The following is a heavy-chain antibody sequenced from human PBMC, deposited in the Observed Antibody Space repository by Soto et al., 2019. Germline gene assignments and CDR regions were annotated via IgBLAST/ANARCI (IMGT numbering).Heavy chain of an antibody. CDR2: ISSSGSTM. V-gene: IGHV3-11*01. CDR1: GFTFSDYY. Sequence: GGSLRLSCAASGFTFSDYYMSWIRQAPGKGLEWVSYISSSGSTMYYADSVKGRFTISRDNAKNSLYLQMNSLRAEDTAVYYCARLSYGGNPRYAFDIWGQGTMVTVSS. CDR3: ARLSYGGNPRYAFDI. J-gene: IGHJ3*02. D-gene: IGHD4-17*01.